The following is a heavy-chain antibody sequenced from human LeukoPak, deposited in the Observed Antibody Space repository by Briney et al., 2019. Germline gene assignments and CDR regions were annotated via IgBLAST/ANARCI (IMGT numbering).Heavy chain of an antibody. CDR2: IKHDGSEK. Sequence: PGGSLRLSCAASGFTFSKYWMTWVRQAAGKGPEWVSSIKHDGSEKYCVDSVKGRFTISRDNAKNSLYLQMNSLRAEDTAVYYCAGYLAFTSSFDNGGQGTLVTVT. CDR3: AGYLAFTSSFDN. V-gene: IGHV3-7*02. CDR1: GFTFSKYW. D-gene: IGHD2-2*01. J-gene: IGHJ4*02.